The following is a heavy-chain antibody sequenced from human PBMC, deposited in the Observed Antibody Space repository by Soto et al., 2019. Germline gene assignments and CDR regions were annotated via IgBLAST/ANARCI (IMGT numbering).Heavy chain of an antibody. Sequence: QVQLVQSGAEVKKPGSSVKVSCKPAVVTFSTYVINWVRQAPGQGREWMGCIIPIFGTPNYAQKCQDRVTSTADESTSTAYMEMSSLRSEDTDVYYCALSSTSDYWGQGTLVTVSS. D-gene: IGHD6-13*01. V-gene: IGHV1-69*01. CDR2: IIPIFGTP. CDR1: VVTFSTYV. CDR3: ALSSTSDY. J-gene: IGHJ4*02.